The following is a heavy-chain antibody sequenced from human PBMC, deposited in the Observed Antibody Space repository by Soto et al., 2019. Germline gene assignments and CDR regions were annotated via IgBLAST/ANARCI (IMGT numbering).Heavy chain of an antibody. CDR1: GFTFSSYG. D-gene: IGHD2-15*01. V-gene: IGHV3-30*18. Sequence: GGSLRLSCAASGFTFSSYGMHWVRQAPGKGLEWVAVILYDGSKKYYADSMKGRFTISRDNSKNTLYLQMNSLRAEDTALYYCAKDRGALRWSEEHYYFDYWGQGSLVTVSS. J-gene: IGHJ4*02. CDR2: ILYDGSKK. CDR3: AKDRGALRWSEEHYYFDY.